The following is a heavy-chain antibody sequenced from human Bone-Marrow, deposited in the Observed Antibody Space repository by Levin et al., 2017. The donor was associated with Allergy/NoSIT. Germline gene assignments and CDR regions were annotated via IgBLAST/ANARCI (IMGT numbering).Heavy chain of an antibody. CDR1: GFTFSSYS. J-gene: IGHJ2*01. D-gene: IGHD2-15*01. Sequence: GGSLRLSCAASGFTFSSYSMNWVRQAPGKGLEWVSSISSSSSYIYYADSVKGRFTISRDNAKNSLYLQMNSLRAEDTAVYYCARDSFSAGSSYHHYNILGYQAHWYFDLWGRGTLVTVSS. V-gene: IGHV3-21*01. CDR3: ARDSFSAGSSYHHYNILGYQAHWYFDL. CDR2: ISSSSSYI.